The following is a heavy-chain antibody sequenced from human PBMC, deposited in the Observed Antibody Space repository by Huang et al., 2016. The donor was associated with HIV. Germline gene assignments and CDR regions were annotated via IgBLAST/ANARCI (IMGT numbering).Heavy chain of an antibody. CDR3: ATKTAGMDI. J-gene: IGHJ6*02. CDR1: TFRFGAYW. CDR2: IRQDEREK. D-gene: IGHD1-7*01. V-gene: IGHV3-7*03. Sequence: VESGGRLVQPGGSIRLSCVGSTFRFGAYWMSWVRQQTGKGLEGVGNIRQDEREKYYVDSVKGRFNISRDNAKKVVFLEMNNVRVEDTATYFCATKTAGMDIWGQGTTVTVS.